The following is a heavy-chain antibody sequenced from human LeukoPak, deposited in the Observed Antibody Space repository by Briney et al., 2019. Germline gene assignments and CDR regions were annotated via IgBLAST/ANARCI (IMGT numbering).Heavy chain of an antibody. CDR1: GFTFSSYS. CDR2: ISSSSSYI. J-gene: IGHJ6*03. CDR3: AKKSGYDFWGYYYYMDV. D-gene: IGHD5-12*01. Sequence: PGGSLRLSCAASGFTFSSYSMNWVRQAPGKGLEWVSSISSSSSYIYYADSVKGRFTISRDNAKNSLYLQMNSLRAEDTAVYYCAKKSGYDFWGYYYYMDVWGKGTTVTVSS. V-gene: IGHV3-21*04.